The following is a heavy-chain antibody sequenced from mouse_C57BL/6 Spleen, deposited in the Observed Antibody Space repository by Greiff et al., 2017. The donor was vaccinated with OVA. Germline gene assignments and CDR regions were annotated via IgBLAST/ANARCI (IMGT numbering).Heavy chain of an antibody. Sequence: VQLQQSGPELVKPGASVKISCKASGYALSSSWMNWVKQRPGKGLEWIGRIYPGDGDTNYNGKFKGKATLTADKSSSTAYMQLSSLTSEDSAVYFCARMDDYDRVYAMDYWGQGTSVTVSS. CDR3: ARMDDYDRVYAMDY. CDR1: GYALSSSW. V-gene: IGHV1-82*01. J-gene: IGHJ4*01. D-gene: IGHD2-4*01. CDR2: IYPGDGDT.